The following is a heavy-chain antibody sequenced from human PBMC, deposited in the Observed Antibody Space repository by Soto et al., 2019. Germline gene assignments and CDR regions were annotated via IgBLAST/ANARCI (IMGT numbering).Heavy chain of an antibody. V-gene: IGHV3-48*01. Sequence: EVQLVESGGGLVQHGGSLRLSCAASGFSFSTYSMNWVRQAPGKGLEWVSYMSSSSSIISYADYVKGRFTISRDNAKSPLYLQVNRLRAEDTAVYFCARNKNCAFDIWGKGTMVTVSS. CDR2: MSSSSSII. D-gene: IGHD1-1*01. J-gene: IGHJ3*02. CDR3: ARNKNCAFDI. CDR1: GFSFSTYS.